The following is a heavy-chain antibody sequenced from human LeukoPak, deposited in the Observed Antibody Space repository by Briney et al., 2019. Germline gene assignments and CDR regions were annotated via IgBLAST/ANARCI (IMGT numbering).Heavy chain of an antibody. D-gene: IGHD6-19*01. CDR2: IYPSGDST. J-gene: IGHJ4*02. Sequence: GGSLRLSCAASGFTFGSFSMNWVRQAPGKGLEWVSAIYPSGDSTYYADSVKGRFTISRDNSRNTLYLQMHSLSAEDTAVYYCAKDVKPDSGRDVDYWGQGTPVTVSS. V-gene: IGHV3-23*01. CDR3: AKDVKPDSGRDVDY. CDR1: GFTFGSFS.